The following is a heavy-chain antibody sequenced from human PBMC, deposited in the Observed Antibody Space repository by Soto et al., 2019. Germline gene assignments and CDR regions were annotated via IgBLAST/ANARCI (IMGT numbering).Heavy chain of an antibody. CDR3: ERDGYCSGGSCYSVPVFDY. CDR1: GFTFSSDG. Sequence: QVQLGESGGGVVQPGRSLRLSCAASGFTFSSDGMHWVRQAPGTGLEWVAFIWYDGRNKYYADSVKGRFTISRDNSQNTLYLHMSSLRAQDTAVYYCERDGYCSGGSCYSVPVFDYWGQGTLFTVSS. D-gene: IGHD2-15*01. J-gene: IGHJ4*02. V-gene: IGHV3-33*01. CDR2: IWYDGRNK.